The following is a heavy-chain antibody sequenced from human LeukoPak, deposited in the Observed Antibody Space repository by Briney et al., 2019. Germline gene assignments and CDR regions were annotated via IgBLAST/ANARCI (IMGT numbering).Heavy chain of an antibody. J-gene: IGHJ4*02. CDR3: ARGYYGSGSYYMGNY. D-gene: IGHD3-10*01. Sequence: AGGSLRLSCAASGFTFSSYAMHWVRQAPGKGLEWVAVIWYDGSNKYYADSVKGRFTISRDNSKNTLYLQMNSLRVEDSALYYCARGYYGSGSYYMGNYWGQGTLVTVSS. V-gene: IGHV3-33*01. CDR1: GFTFSSYA. CDR2: IWYDGSNK.